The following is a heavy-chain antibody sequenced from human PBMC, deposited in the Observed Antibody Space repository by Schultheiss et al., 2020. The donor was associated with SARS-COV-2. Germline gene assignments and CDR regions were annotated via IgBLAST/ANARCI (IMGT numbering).Heavy chain of an antibody. D-gene: IGHD3-22*01. CDR3: ARGRYYDSSGYYPRGDDRPDAFDI. CDR2: IYYSGST. V-gene: IGHV4-31*03. J-gene: IGHJ3*02. CDR1: GGSISSGAYY. Sequence: SETLSLTCTVSGGSISSGAYYWSWIRQHPGKGLEWIGYIYYSGSTYYNPSLKSRVTISVDTSKNQFSLKLSSVTAADTAVYYCARGRYYDSSGYYPRGDDRPDAFDIWGQGTMVTVSS.